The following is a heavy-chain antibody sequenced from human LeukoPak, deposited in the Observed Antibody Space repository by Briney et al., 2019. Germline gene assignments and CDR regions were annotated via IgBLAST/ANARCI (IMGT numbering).Heavy chain of an antibody. CDR1: GGSISNYY. CDR3: ARDSYYYGSGSYYNPALYYYYYMDV. V-gene: IGHV4-4*07. D-gene: IGHD3-10*01. Sequence: SETLSLTCTVSGGSISNYYWSWIRQPAGKGLEWIGRIYTSGSTNYNPSLKSRVTMSVDTSKNQFSLKLSSATAADTAVYYCARDSYYYGSGSYYNPALYYYYYMDVWGKGTTVTISS. CDR2: IYTSGST. J-gene: IGHJ6*03.